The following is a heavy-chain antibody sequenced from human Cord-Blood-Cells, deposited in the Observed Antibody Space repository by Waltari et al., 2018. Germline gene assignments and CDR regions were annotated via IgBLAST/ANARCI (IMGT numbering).Heavy chain of an antibody. CDR1: GFTFSSYA. V-gene: IGHV3-23*01. Sequence: EVQLLESGGGLVPRGGSLRLSCAASGFTFSSYAMSWVRQAPGKGLEWGSAISGSGGRTYYADSVKGRFTISRDHSKNTLYLQMNSLRAEHTAVDYCAKYIAPDCVHAFDIWGQGTMVTVSS. D-gene: IGHD2-21*02. CDR2: ISGSGGRT. CDR3: AKYIAPDCVHAFDI. J-gene: IGHJ3*02.